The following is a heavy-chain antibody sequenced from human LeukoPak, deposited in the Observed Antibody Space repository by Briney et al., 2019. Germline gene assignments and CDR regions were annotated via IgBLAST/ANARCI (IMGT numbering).Heavy chain of an antibody. Sequence: GGSLRLSCTASGFIFSSCSMNWVRQAPGKGLEWVSSISSSSTYTYYGDAVKGRFTISRDNDKNSLYLEMKSPRAEDTAVYYCARGNGDYGPTLDYWGQGTLVTVSS. CDR1: GFIFSSCS. CDR3: ARGNGDYGPTLDY. J-gene: IGHJ4*02. CDR2: ISSSSTYT. D-gene: IGHD4-17*01. V-gene: IGHV3-21*01.